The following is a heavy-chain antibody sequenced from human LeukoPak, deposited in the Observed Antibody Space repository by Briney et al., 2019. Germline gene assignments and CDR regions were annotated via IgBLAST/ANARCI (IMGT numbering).Heavy chain of an antibody. CDR3: ARLRDHSPSSPFDY. D-gene: IGHD6-6*01. V-gene: IGHV4-38-2*01. J-gene: IGHJ4*02. CDR1: GYSIINGYF. CDR2: IYHSGST. Sequence: PSETLSLTCAVSGYSIINGYFWGWIRQPPGKGLEWIGSIYHSGSTYHNPSLKSRVTISVDTSKNQFSLKVNSVTAADTAVYYCARLRDHSPSSPFDYWGRGTLVTVSS.